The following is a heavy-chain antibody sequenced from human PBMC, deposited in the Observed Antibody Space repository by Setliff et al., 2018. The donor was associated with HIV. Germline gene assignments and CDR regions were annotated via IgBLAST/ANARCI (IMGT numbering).Heavy chain of an antibody. J-gene: IGHJ4*02. Sequence: ASVKVSCKASGYTFTDYFIHWVRQAPGQGLEWMGWINPSSGATNYAQKFQGRVTMTRDTSISTAYMEVSRLRSDDTAVYYCARVPGRNYFDYWGQGTPVTVSS. CDR1: GYTFTDYF. CDR2: INPSSGAT. CDR3: ARVPGRNYFDY. V-gene: IGHV1-2*02.